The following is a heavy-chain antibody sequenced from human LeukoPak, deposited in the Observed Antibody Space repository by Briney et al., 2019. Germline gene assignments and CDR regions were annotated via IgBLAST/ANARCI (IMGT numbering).Heavy chain of an antibody. CDR1: GFTFSSYE. D-gene: IGHD1-26*01. V-gene: IGHV3-48*03. CDR3: AREEWEFDY. J-gene: IGHJ4*02. CDR2: ISGSGCTM. Sequence: GGSLRLSCAASGFTFSSYEMNWVRQAPGKGLEWVSYISGSGCTMYYADSVKGRFTISRDNAKNSLYLQMNSLRAEDTAVYYCAREEWEFDYWGQGTLVTVSS.